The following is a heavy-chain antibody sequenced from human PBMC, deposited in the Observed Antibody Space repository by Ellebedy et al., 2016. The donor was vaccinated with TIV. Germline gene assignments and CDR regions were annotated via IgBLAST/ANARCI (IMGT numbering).Heavy chain of an antibody. V-gene: IGHV4-59*01. Sequence: SETLSLTCTVSGGSISSYYWSWIRQPPGKGLEWIGYIFYSGSTHYNPSLKSRVTISLDTPKNQFSLKLSSVTAADTAVYYFARTKAVSGTFCFDYWGQGTLVPVSS. D-gene: IGHD6-13*01. CDR3: ARTKAVSGTFCFDY. J-gene: IGHJ4*02. CDR2: IFYSGST. CDR1: GGSISSYY.